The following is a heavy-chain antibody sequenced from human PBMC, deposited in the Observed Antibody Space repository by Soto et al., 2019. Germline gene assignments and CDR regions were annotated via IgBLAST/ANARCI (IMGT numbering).Heavy chain of an antibody. CDR2: IWYDGSNK. D-gene: IGHD6-6*01. CDR3: ARTGEGDSSIAAHCHYGY. J-gene: IGHJ4*02. V-gene: IGHV3-33*01. Sequence: QVQLVESGGGVVQPGRSLRLSCAASGFTFSSYGMHWVRQAPGKGLEWVAVIWYDGSNKYYADSVKGRFTISRDNSKNTLYMQMNSLRAEDTAVYYCARTGEGDSSIAAHCHYGYWGQGTLVTVSS. CDR1: GFTFSSYG.